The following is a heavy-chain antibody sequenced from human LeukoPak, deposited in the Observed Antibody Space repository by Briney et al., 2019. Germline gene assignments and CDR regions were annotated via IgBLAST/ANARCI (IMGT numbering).Heavy chain of an antibody. D-gene: IGHD1-26*01. CDR1: GFTFSNYG. V-gene: IGHV3-30*02. CDR3: AKPGGWVGEPLNGIYY. Sequence: GGSLRLSCAASGFTFSNYGLHWVRQAPGKGLGWVAFIQYDGSNKFHTASVKGRFTISRDNSKSTLYLQMNSLRPEDTALYYCAKPGGWVGEPLNGIYYWGQGTLVTVSS. J-gene: IGHJ4*02. CDR2: IQYDGSNK.